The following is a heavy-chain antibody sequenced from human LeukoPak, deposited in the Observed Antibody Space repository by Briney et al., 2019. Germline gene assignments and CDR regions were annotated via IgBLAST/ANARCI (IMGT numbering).Heavy chain of an antibody. V-gene: IGHV1-8*01. CDR2: MSPNSGDT. CDR1: GYTFTSYD. Sequence: WASVKVSCKASGYTFTSYDFSWVRQATGQRPEWMGWMSPNSGDTGYAQKFQDRVTMTRNTSISTAYMELSSLRSDDTAVYYCARGPPNWGYDYWGPGTLVTVSS. CDR3: ARGPPNWGYDY. D-gene: IGHD7-27*01. J-gene: IGHJ4*02.